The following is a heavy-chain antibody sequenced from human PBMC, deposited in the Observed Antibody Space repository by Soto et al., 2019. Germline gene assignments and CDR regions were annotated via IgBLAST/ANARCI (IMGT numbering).Heavy chain of an antibody. J-gene: IGHJ4*02. V-gene: IGHV4-59*02. CDR2: IYNSGST. D-gene: IGHD3-10*01. Sequence: PSETLSLTCSVSGGSVSNYLWSWIRQSPGKGLEWIGYIYNSGSTKYNPSLKSRVSISVDKSKNQLSLKLNAVTAADTAVYYCAFGDSIGPLHXWGQGTLVTVSX. CDR3: AFGDSIGPLHX. CDR1: GGSVSNYL.